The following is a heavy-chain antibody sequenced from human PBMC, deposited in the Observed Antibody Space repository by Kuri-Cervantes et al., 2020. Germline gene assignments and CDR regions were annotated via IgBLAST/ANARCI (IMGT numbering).Heavy chain of an antibody. CDR1: GYSISSGYY. V-gene: IGHV4-38-2*01. CDR3: ASYYSSGWYVDY. CDR2: IYHSGST. J-gene: IGHJ4*02. D-gene: IGHD6-19*01. Sequence: GSLRLSCAVSGYSISSGYYCGWIRQPPGKGLEWIGSIYHSGSTYYNPSLKSRVTISVDTSKNQFSLKLSSVTAADTAVYYCASYYSSGWYVDYWGQGTLVTVSS.